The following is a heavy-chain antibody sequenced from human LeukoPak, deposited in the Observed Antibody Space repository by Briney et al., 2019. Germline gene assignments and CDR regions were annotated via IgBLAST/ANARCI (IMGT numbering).Heavy chain of an antibody. CDR1: GFTFSNYE. D-gene: IGHD1-26*01. J-gene: IGHJ3*02. CDR2: ISNSGSTI. V-gene: IGHV3-48*03. CDR3: ARRGWELGGAFDI. Sequence: GGSLRLSRAASGFTFSNYEINWVRQAPGKGLEWVSFISNSGSTIYYADSVKGRFTVSRDNAKNSLYLQMHSLRAEDTAVYYCARRGWELGGAFDIWGQGTMVIVSS.